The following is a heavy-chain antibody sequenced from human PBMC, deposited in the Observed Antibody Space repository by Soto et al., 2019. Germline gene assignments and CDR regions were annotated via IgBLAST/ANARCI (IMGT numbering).Heavy chain of an antibody. D-gene: IGHD3-10*01. J-gene: IGHJ4*02. CDR1: GGSVSSSNW. CDR2: IYHSGST. CDR3: ARDTGGAFDY. V-gene: IGHV4-4*02. Sequence: QVQLQESGPGLVKPSGTLSLTCTISGGSVSSSNWWGWVRQPPGKGLEWIGEIYHSGSTNYKPSLEGRVTISVDNSKNLCSLKLSSVTAADTALYYCARDTGGAFDYWGQGTLVTVSS.